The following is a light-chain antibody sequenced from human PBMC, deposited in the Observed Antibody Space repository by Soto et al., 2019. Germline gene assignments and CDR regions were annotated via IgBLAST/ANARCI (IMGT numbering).Light chain of an antibody. CDR2: AVS. J-gene: IGKJ4*01. Sequence: DIKLTQSPSFLSASVGDRVTITCRASQGISSYFAWYQQKPGKAPKLLIYAVSTLQSGVPSRFSGSASGTEVTLTISSLQPEDFATYCWPQLYSYRLTFGGGTKVEIK. CDR1: QGISSY. V-gene: IGKV1-9*01. CDR3: PQLYSYRLT.